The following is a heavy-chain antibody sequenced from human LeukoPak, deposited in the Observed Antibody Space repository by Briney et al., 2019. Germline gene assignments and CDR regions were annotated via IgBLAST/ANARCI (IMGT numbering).Heavy chain of an antibody. D-gene: IGHD6-19*01. CDR2: IYYSGST. CDR3: ASPKMYSSGWYIDY. CDR1: GGSISSSSYY. Sequence: PETLSLTCTVSGGSISSSSYYWGWIRQPPGKGLEWIGSIYYSGSTYYNPSLKSRVTISVDTSKNQFSLKLSSVTAADTAVYYCASPKMYSSGWYIDYWGQGTLVTVSS. J-gene: IGHJ4*02. V-gene: IGHV4-39*01.